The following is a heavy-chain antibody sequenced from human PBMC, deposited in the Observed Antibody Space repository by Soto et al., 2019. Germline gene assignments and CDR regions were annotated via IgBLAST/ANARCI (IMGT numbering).Heavy chain of an antibody. D-gene: IGHD1-1*01. CDR3: ARGRYGDY. CDR1: GYTFTSYG. V-gene: IGHV1-18*01. Sequence: QVHLVQSGAEVRKPGASVKVSCKGSGYTFTSYGITWVRQAPGQGLEWMGWISAHNGNTNFAQKLQGRVTVTRDTSTSTAYMELRSLRSDDTAVYYCARGRYGDYWGQGALVTVSS. CDR2: ISAHNGNT. J-gene: IGHJ4*02.